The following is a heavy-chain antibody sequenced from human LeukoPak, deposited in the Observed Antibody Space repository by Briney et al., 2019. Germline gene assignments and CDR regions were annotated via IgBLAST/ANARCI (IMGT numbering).Heavy chain of an antibody. CDR2: ISYDGSNK. J-gene: IGHJ6*02. D-gene: IGHD3-3*01. CDR3: AKDELRFLEWLSRMDV. Sequence: PGRSLRLSCAASGFTFSSYGMHWVRQAPGKGLEWVAVISYDGSNKYYADSVKGRFTIPRDNSKNTLYLQMNSLRAEDTAVYYCAKDELRFLEWLSRMDVWGQGTTVTVSS. CDR1: GFTFSSYG. V-gene: IGHV3-30*18.